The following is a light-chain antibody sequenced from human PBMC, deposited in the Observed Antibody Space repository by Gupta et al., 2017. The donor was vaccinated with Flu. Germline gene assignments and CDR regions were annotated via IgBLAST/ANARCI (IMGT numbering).Light chain of an antibody. V-gene: IGLV2-8*01. Sequence: LTISSTGTSADVGGDNYVSYHQPPPATPPILLFYEVSQRPAGAPGRFSASYAATTASLTVSALEDEEAADYYCPSYASSNFCVFGAGTKVTVL. J-gene: IGLJ1*01. CDR3: PSYASSNFCV. CDR1: SADVGGDNY. CDR2: EVS.